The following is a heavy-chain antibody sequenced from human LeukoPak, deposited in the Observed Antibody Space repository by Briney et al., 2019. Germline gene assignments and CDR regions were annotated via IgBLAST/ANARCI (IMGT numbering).Heavy chain of an antibody. J-gene: IGHJ4*02. D-gene: IGHD5-12*01. Sequence: GRSLRLSCAASGFTFSSYGMHWVRQAPGKGLEWVAVIWYDGSNKYYADSVKGRFTISRDNSKNTLYLQMNSLRAEDTAVYYCARDHYGGYAYSDYWGQGALVIVSS. CDR1: GFTFSSYG. CDR2: IWYDGSNK. CDR3: ARDHYGGYAYSDY. V-gene: IGHV3-33*01.